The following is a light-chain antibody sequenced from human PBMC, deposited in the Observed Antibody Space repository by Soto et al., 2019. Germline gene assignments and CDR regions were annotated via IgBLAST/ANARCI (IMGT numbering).Light chain of an antibody. V-gene: IGKV4-1*01. CDR3: QQYYSTPRT. CDR1: QSVFHTADNQNY. Sequence: DIVLTQSPDSLAVSLGEGATINCRSDQSVFHTADNQNYLAWYQQKAGQPPKLLIYWASTRDSGVPARFRGSGFGTDFPLSISTLQAEDVAVYYCQQYYSTPRTFGQGTKVEI. CDR2: WAS. J-gene: IGKJ2*01.